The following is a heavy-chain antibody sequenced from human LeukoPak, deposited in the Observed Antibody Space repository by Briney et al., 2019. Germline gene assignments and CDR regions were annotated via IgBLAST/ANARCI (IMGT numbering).Heavy chain of an antibody. J-gene: IGHJ6*02. V-gene: IGHV1-69*13. D-gene: IGHD6-19*01. CDR3: ATLQAVAAPSPYYYYGVDV. Sequence: GASVKVSCKASGGTFSSYAISWVRQAPGQGLEWMGGIIPIFGTANYAQKFQGRVTITADESTSTAYMELSSLRSEDTAVYYCATLQAVAAPSPYYYYGVDVWGQGTTVTVSS. CDR2: IIPIFGTA. CDR1: GGTFSSYA.